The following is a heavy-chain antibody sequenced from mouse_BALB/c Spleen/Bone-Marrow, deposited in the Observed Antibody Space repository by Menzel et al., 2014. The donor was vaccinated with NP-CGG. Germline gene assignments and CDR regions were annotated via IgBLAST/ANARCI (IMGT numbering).Heavy chain of an antibody. Sequence: EVMLVESGGGLVQPGGSLRLSCATSGFTFTDYYMNWVRQPPGKALEWLGFIRNKANGYTTEYSASVKSRFTISRDNSQNILYLQMNTLRADDSATYYCARDKGRVFFDYWGQGTTLTV. CDR1: GFTFTDYY. CDR2: IRNKANGYTT. J-gene: IGHJ2*01. V-gene: IGHV7-3*02. CDR3: ARDKGRVFFDY.